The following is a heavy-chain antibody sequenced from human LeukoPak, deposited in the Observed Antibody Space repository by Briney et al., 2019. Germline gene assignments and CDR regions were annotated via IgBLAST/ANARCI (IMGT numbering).Heavy chain of an antibody. J-gene: IGHJ4*02. Sequence: GASVTVSCKASGYTFTGYYMHWVRQAPGQGLEGMGWINPNSGGTNYAQKFQGRVTMTRDTSISTAYMELSRLRSDDTAVYYCARLLVDTAMVKDYWGQGTLVTVSS. CDR3: ARLLVDTAMVKDY. D-gene: IGHD5-18*01. V-gene: IGHV1-2*02. CDR2: INPNSGGT. CDR1: GYTFTGYY.